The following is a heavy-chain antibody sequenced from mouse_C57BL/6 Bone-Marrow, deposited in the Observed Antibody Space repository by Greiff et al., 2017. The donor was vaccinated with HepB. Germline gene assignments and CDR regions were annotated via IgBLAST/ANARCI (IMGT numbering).Heavy chain of an antibody. J-gene: IGHJ4*01. V-gene: IGHV14-4*01. D-gene: IGHD2-4*01. CDR2: IDPENGDT. Sequence: EVQLVESGAELVRPGASVKLSCTASGFNIKDDYMHWVKQRPEQGLEWIGWIDPENGDTEYASKFQGKATITADTSSNTAYLQLSSLTSEDTAVYYCTTSDYDDAMDYWGQGTSVTVSS. CDR1: GFNIKDDY. CDR3: TTSDYDDAMDY.